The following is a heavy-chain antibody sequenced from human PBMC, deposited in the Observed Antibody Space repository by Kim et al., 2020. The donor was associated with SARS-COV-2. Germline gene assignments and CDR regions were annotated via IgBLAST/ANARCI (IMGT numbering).Heavy chain of an antibody. D-gene: IGHD3-10*01. J-gene: IGHJ5*01. V-gene: IGHV4-61*01. Sequence: ETLSLTCSVSGESVTSGKYYWSWLRQPPGGGLEWIGYVYYLGYTNYNPSLQSRVTLSIDTSKNQFSLNLTSLGAADTAVYYCARGERRGLLGTYRTGLFDSWGHGTLVTVSS. CDR1: GESVTSGKYY. CDR3: ARGERRGLLGTYRTGLFDS. CDR2: VYYLGYT.